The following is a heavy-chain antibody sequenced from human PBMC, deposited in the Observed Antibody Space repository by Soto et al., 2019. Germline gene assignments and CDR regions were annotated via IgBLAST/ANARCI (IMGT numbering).Heavy chain of an antibody. CDR2: ISGSGGST. CDR1: GFTFSSYA. Sequence: EVQLLESGGGLVQPGGSLRLSCAASGFTFSSYAMNWVRQAPGKGLEWVSAISGSGGSTYYADSVKGRFTISRDSSKNTRDLQMNSLRAEDTAVDDGAKVNSWSHALVLDICVQGTMVTVSS. D-gene: IGHD1-7*01. CDR3: AKVNSWSHALVLDI. V-gene: IGHV3-23*01. J-gene: IGHJ3*02.